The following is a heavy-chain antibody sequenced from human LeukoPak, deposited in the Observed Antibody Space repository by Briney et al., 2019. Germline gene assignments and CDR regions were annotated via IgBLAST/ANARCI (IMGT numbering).Heavy chain of an antibody. CDR3: ARDYSSSFDY. D-gene: IGHD6-13*01. CDR1: GFTFSSYA. V-gene: IGHV3-30-3*01. CDR2: ISYDGSNK. Sequence: GGSLRLSCAASGFTFSSYAMHWVRQAPGKGLEWVAVISYDGSNKYYADSVKGRFTISRDNSKNTLYLQMNSLRAEDTAVYYCARDYSSSFDYWGQGTLVTVSS. J-gene: IGHJ4*02.